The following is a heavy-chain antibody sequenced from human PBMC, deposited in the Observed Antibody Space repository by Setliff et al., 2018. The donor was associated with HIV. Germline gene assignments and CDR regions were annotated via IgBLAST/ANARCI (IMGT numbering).Heavy chain of an antibody. Sequence: PGGSLRLSCAASGFTFSSYSVNWVRQAPGKGLEWVSSISSTSSYIYYADSVKGRFTISRDNAKNSLHLQMNSLRAEDTAVYYCARAPAVTTSLFFDYWGQGTLVTVSS. D-gene: IGHD4-17*01. J-gene: IGHJ4*02. V-gene: IGHV3-21*01. CDR1: GFTFSSYS. CDR3: ARAPAVTTSLFFDY. CDR2: ISSTSSYI.